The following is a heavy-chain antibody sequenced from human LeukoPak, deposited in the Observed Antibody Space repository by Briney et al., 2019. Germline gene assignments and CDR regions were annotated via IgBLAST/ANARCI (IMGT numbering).Heavy chain of an antibody. CDR2: ISAYNGNT. Sequence: ASVKVSCKASGYTFTSYGISWVRQAPGQGLEWMGWISAYNGNTNHAQKLQGRVTMTTDTSTSTAYMELRSLRSDDTAVYYCARDGGDFWSGQSAFDIWGQGTMVTVSS. CDR1: GYTFTSYG. D-gene: IGHD3-3*01. J-gene: IGHJ3*02. CDR3: ARDGGDFWSGQSAFDI. V-gene: IGHV1-18*01.